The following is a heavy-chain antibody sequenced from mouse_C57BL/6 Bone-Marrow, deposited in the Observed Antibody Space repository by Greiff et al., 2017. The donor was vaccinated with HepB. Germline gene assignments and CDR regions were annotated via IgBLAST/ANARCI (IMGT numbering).Heavy chain of an antibody. CDR1: GYTFTDHT. D-gene: IGHD1-1*01. CDR2: IYPRDGST. CDR3: TQYYGSSYDAMDY. J-gene: IGHJ4*01. Sequence: QVQLKQSDAELVKPGASVKISCKVSGYTFTDHTIHWMKQRPEQGLEWIGYIYPRDGSTKYNEKFKGKATLTADKSSSTAYMQLNSLTSEDSAVYDCTQYYGSSYDAMDYWGQGTSVTVAS. V-gene: IGHV1-78*01.